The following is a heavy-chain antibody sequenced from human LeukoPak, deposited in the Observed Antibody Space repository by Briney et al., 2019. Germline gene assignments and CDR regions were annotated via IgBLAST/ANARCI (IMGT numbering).Heavy chain of an antibody. D-gene: IGHD3-22*01. V-gene: IGHV3-30*02. CDR3: AKDISLMSTMIVVGYWFDP. J-gene: IGHJ5*02. Sequence: GGSLRLSCAASGFTFSSYGMHWVRQAPGKGLEWVAFIRYDGSNKYYADSVKGRFTISRDNSKNTLYLQMNSLRAEDTAVYYCAKDISLMSTMIVVGYWFDPWGQGTLVTVPS. CDR1: GFTFSSYG. CDR2: IRYDGSNK.